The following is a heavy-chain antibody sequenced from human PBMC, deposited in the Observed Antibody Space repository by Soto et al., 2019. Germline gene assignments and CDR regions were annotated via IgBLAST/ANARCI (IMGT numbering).Heavy chain of an antibody. V-gene: IGHV1-8*01. Sequence: SVKVSCKASGYTFTSYDINWVRQATGQGLEWMGWMNPNSGNTGYAQKFQGRVTMTRNTSISTAYMELSSLRSEDTAVYYCRIAAAGREVWFDPWGQGTLVTVSS. CDR2: MNPNSGNT. CDR3: RIAAAGREVWFDP. CDR1: GYTFTSYD. D-gene: IGHD6-13*01. J-gene: IGHJ5*02.